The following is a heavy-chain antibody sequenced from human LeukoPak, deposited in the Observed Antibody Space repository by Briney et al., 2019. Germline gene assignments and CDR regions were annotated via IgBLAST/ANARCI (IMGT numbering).Heavy chain of an antibody. CDR1: GFTFGDYA. J-gene: IGHJ4*02. CDR2: IYSGGST. D-gene: IGHD2-15*01. Sequence: PGGSLRLSCTASGFTFGDYAMSWVRQAPGKGLEWVSVIYSGGSTYYADSVKGRFTISRNNSKNTLYLQMDSLRAEDTAVYYCARAMVVAATDFDYWGQGTLVTVSS. CDR3: ARAMVVAATDFDY. V-gene: IGHV3-66*01.